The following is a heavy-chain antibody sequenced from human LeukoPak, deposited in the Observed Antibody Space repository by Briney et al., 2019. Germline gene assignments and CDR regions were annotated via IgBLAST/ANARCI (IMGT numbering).Heavy chain of an antibody. CDR3: AKTARRIQLWGGVDY. CDR2: ISGDGGST. J-gene: IGHJ4*02. D-gene: IGHD5-18*01. Sequence: GGSLRLSCAASGFTFDDYAMHWVRQAPGKGLEWVSLISGDGGSTYYADSVQGRFTISRDNSKNSLYLQMNSLRTEDTALYYCAKTARRIQLWGGVDYWGQGTLVTVSS. V-gene: IGHV3-43*02. CDR1: GFTFDDYA.